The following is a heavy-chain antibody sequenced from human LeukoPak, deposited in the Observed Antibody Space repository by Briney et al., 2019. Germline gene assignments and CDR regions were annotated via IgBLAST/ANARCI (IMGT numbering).Heavy chain of an antibody. D-gene: IGHD3-16*01. V-gene: IGHV3-43*02. CDR2: ISGDGGST. Sequence: GGSLRLSCAASGFTFDDYVIHWVRQGPGKGLEWIALISGDGGSTYYADSVKGRFTISRDNSKNSLFLQMNSLRSEDTALYYCAKDRDMITFGGTDSWGQGTLVTVSS. CDR1: GFTFDDYV. CDR3: AKDRDMITFGGTDS. J-gene: IGHJ4*02.